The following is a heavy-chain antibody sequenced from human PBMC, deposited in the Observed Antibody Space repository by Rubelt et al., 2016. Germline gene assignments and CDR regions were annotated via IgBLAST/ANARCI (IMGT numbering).Heavy chain of an antibody. CDR3: ARQSGSSAPLRY. CDR2: IYPGDSDT. J-gene: IGHJ4*02. D-gene: IGHD6-6*01. Sequence: EVQLVQSGAEVKKTGESLKISCKGSGYTFATYWIGWVRQMPGEGLEWMGIIYPGDSDTRYSPSFQGQVTISDDKSVSAADLQWCSRKASDTAMYYWARQSGSSAPLRYWGQGTLVTVSS. V-gene: IGHV5-51*01. CDR1: GYTFATYW.